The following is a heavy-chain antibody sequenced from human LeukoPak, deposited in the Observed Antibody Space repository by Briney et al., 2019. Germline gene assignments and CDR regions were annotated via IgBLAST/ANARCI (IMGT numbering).Heavy chain of an antibody. CDR3: ARSPSMVRGVHDY. V-gene: IGHV4-59*12. J-gene: IGHJ4*02. CDR1: GGSISSYY. Sequence: PSETLSLTCTVSGGSISSYYWSWIRQPPGKGLEWIGYIYYSGTTNYNPSLKSRVTISVDTSKNQFSLKLSSVTAADTAVYYCARSPSMVRGVHDYWGQGTLVTVSS. D-gene: IGHD3-10*01. CDR2: IYYSGTT.